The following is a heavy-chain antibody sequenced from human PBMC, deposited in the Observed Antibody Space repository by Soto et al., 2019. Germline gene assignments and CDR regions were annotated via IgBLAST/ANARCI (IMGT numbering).Heavy chain of an antibody. J-gene: IGHJ6*01. CDR1: GFPFSRYG. CDR2: ISYDGSNQ. V-gene: IGHV3-30*03. CDR3: AREDGIVGGSSAFGC. Sequence: HPRGPLRLSDTAPGFPFSRYGSPWVCQAGVKGLEWVEVISYDGSNQYYTHSLKGRVTITRANAKNYMYLEMNRLGAEVTAVYYRAREDGIVGGSSAFGCWGLGNPV. D-gene: IGHD1-26*01.